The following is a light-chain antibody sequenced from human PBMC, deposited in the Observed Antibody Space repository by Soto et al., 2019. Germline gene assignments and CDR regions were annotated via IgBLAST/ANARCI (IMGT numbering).Light chain of an antibody. Sequence: QSVLTQPPSASGTPGQRVTISCSGSSSNIGSNTVNWYQQLPGTAPKLLIYSNNQRPSGVPDRFSGSKSGTSASLAISELQSEDEADSYCAAWDDSLNGSYVVFGGGTKVTVL. CDR1: SSNIGSNT. V-gene: IGLV1-44*01. J-gene: IGLJ2*01. CDR2: SNN. CDR3: AAWDDSLNGSYVV.